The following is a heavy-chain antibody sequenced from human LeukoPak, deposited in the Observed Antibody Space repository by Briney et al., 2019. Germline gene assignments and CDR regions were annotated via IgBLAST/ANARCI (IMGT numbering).Heavy chain of an antibody. D-gene: IGHD4-17*01. V-gene: IGHV1-2*06. CDR1: GYIFTAYY. Sequence: ASVKVSCKASGYIFTAYYIHWVRQAPGQGLEWVGRIHPSSGGTEYAQNFQGRVTVTRDTSITTAYVELNRLTSDDTAVYYCARNYGDLDYWGQGTLVTVSS. CDR2: IHPSSGGT. CDR3: ARNYGDLDY. J-gene: IGHJ4*02.